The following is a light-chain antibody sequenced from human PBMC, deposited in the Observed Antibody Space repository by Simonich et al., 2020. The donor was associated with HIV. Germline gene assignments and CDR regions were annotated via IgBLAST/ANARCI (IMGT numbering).Light chain of an antibody. CDR3: QQYFSTPRT. V-gene: IGKV4-1*01. Sequence: DIVMTQSPDSLAVSLGERATINCKSSQSVLHSSNNKNYLAWYQQKPRQPPKLLISWASTRQSGVPDRFSGSGSGTDFTLTISSLQAEDVAVYYCQQYFSTPRTFGQGTKVEIK. CDR1: QSVLHSSNNKNY. CDR2: WAS. J-gene: IGKJ1*01.